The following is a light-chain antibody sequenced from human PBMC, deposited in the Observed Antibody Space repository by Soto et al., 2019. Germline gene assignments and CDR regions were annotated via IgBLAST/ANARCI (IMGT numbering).Light chain of an antibody. J-gene: IGLJ2*01. CDR2: EVH. Sequence: QSALTQPPSASGSPGQSVTISCTGTSSDVGGYKYVSWYQQHPGKAPKLMIFEVHKRPSGVPDRFSGSKSGNTASLTISGLQAEDEADYYCSSYTSSSTLVFGAGTKLTVL. CDR1: SSDVGGYKY. V-gene: IGLV2-8*01. CDR3: SSYTSSSTLV.